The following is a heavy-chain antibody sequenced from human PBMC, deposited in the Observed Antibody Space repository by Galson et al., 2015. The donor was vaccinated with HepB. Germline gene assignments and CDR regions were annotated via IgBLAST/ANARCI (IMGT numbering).Heavy chain of an antibody. CDR1: GFTFSNAW. D-gene: IGHD3-3*01. J-gene: IGHJ6*03. Sequence: SLRLSCAASGFTFSNAWMNWVRQAPGKGLEWVGRIKSKTDGGTTDYAAPVKGRFTISRDDSKNTLYLQMNSLKTEDTAVYYCTTEDPARFLEWLSQPYYYYYYMDVWGKGTTVTVSS. V-gene: IGHV3-15*07. CDR3: TTEDPARFLEWLSQPYYYYYYMDV. CDR2: IKSKTDGGTT.